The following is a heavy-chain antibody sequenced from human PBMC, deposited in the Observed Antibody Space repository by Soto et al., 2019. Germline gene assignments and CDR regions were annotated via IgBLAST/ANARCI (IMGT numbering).Heavy chain of an antibody. CDR2: IIPILGIA. D-gene: IGHD3-16*02. V-gene: IGHV1-69*02. J-gene: IGHJ5*02. CDR3: ARSPLSGYELSVWFDP. Sequence: ASVKVSCKASGGTFSSYTISWVRQAPGQGLEWMGRIIPILGIANYAQKFQGRVMITADKSTSTAYMELSSLRSEDTAVYYCARSPLSGYELSVWFDPWGQGTLVTVSS. CDR1: GGTFSSYT.